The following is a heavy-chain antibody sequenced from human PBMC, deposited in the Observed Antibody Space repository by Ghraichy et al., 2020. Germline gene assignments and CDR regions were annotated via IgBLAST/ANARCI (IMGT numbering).Heavy chain of an antibody. J-gene: IGHJ4*02. CDR1: GFIFTDFY. CDR3: ARVTGSGWWDY. V-gene: IGHV3-11*01. CDR2: ISDTATTI. Sequence: GGSLRLSCEASGFIFTDFYMSWIRQAQGKGLEWISYISDTATTIYYADSVKGRFAISRDNAKNSLYLQMTGLRVKDTAVYYCARVTGSGWWDYWGQGALVTVSS. D-gene: IGHD6-19*01.